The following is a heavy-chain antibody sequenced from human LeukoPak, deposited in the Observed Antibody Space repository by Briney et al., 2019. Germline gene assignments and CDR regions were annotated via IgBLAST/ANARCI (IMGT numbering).Heavy chain of an antibody. CDR1: GGSVNSGTYY. V-gene: IGHV4-61*01. CDR3: ARGGRWLQFNY. J-gene: IGHJ4*02. D-gene: IGHD5-24*01. Sequence: SETLSLTCTVSGGSVNSGTYYWSWIRQPPGKGLEWIGYISYSGSTNYNPSLKSRVTISVDTSKNQFSLKLRSVTAADTAVYYCARGGRWLQFNYWGQGTLVTVSS. CDR2: ISYSGST.